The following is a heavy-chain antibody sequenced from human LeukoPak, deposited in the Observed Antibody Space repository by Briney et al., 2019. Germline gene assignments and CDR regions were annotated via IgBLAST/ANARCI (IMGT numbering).Heavy chain of an antibody. Sequence: SETLSLTCSVSGGSISSSSYYWGWLRQPPGKGLEWIGEINHSGSTNYNPPLKSRVTISVDTSKNQFSLKLSSVTAADTAVYYCARGVREYDFWSISKGHFDYWGQGTLVTVSS. J-gene: IGHJ4*02. CDR3: ARGVREYDFWSISKGHFDY. CDR2: INHSGST. V-gene: IGHV4-39*07. D-gene: IGHD3-3*01. CDR1: GGSISSSSYY.